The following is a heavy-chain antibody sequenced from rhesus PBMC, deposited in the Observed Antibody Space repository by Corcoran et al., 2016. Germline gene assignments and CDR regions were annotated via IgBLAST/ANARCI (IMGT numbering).Heavy chain of an antibody. Sequence: QVQLQESGPGVVKPSETLSLTCAVSGYSISSGYDWSWIRQPPGKGLEWIGYIYGSSGSTNSNPSLKNRVTISKDTSKNQFSLKLSSVTAADTAVYYCARGGYGSWNLRYWGQGVLVTVSS. CDR3: ARGGYGSWNLRY. D-gene: IGHD6-25*01. CDR2: IYGSSGST. V-gene: IGHV4-76*01. CDR1: GYSISSGYD. J-gene: IGHJ4*01.